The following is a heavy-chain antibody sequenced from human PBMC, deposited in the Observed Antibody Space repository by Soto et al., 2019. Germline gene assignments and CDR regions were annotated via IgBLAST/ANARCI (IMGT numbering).Heavy chain of an antibody. J-gene: IGHJ4*02. Sequence: VKVSCKASGYTFTDYGISWVRQAPGQGLEWMGWISTYNGNTIYAQKIQGRVTMTTDTSTSTAYVELRSLRSDDTAVYYCAREEGISDWHAFDYWGQGTLVTVSS. V-gene: IGHV1-18*04. D-gene: IGHD6-19*01. CDR1: GYTFTDYG. CDR2: ISTYNGNT. CDR3: AREEGISDWHAFDY.